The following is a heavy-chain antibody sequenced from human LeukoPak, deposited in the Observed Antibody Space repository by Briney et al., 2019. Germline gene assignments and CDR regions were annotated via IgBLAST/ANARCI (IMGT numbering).Heavy chain of an antibody. Sequence: PGGSLRLSCAASGFTFRGYWMHWVRQAPGKGLVWVSRINSDGSSTSYADSVKGRFTISRDNAKNTLYLQMNSLRAEDTAVYYCARDRDYYGSGSSFDPWGQGTLVTVSS. CDR1: GFTFRGYW. CDR2: INSDGSST. CDR3: ARDRDYYGSGSSFDP. V-gene: IGHV3-74*01. J-gene: IGHJ5*02. D-gene: IGHD3-10*01.